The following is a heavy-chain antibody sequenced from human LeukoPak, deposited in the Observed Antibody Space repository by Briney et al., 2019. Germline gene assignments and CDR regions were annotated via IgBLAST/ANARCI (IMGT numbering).Heavy chain of an antibody. Sequence: GGSLRLSCAASGFTFSSYAMHWVRQAPGKGLEWVAVISYDGSNKYYADSVKGRFTISRDNSKNTLYLQMNSLRAEDTAVYYCGRAFIVVVPAASYWGQGTLVTVSS. CDR2: ISYDGSNK. V-gene: IGHV3-30-3*01. D-gene: IGHD2-2*01. CDR3: GRAFIVVVPAASY. J-gene: IGHJ4*02. CDR1: GFTFSSYA.